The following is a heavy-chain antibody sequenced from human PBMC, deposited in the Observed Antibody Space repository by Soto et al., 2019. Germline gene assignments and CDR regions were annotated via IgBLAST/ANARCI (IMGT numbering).Heavy chain of an antibody. CDR1: GFIFSNYA. CDR3: AKDTGSGGGSVFDY. V-gene: IGHV3-23*01. J-gene: IGHJ4*02. D-gene: IGHD2-15*01. Sequence: EVQLLESGGGLVQPGGSLRLSCAPSGFIFSNYAMSWVRQARGKGLEWVSAISGSGADTYYTESVKGRFTISRDNFKNTLYLQMNSRRADDKSVYYCAKDTGSGGGSVFDYWGQGTLVTVS. CDR2: ISGSGADT.